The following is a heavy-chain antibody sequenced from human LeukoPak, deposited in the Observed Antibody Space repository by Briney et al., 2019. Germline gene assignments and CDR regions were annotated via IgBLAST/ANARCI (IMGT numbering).Heavy chain of an antibody. D-gene: IGHD2-15*01. V-gene: IGHV3-30*04. CDR2: ISNDGGEK. Sequence: GGSLRLSWAASGFTFSNSAMEWVRQAPGKGLEWVAVISNDGGEKYYADSVKGRFTISRDNSKNTLYLQMNSLRTEDTAVYYCAREGVVVRPVDYWGQGTLVTVSS. J-gene: IGHJ4*02. CDR3: AREGVVVRPVDY. CDR1: GFTFSNSA.